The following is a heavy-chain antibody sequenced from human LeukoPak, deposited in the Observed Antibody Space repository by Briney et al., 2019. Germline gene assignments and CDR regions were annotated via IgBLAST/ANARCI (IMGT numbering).Heavy chain of an antibody. J-gene: IGHJ5*02. CDR2: IYTSGST. CDR1: GGSISSGSYY. Sequence: PSQTLSLTCTVSGGSISSGSYYWSWIRQPAGKGLEWIGRIYTSGSTNYNPSLKSRATISVDTSKNQFSLKLSSVTAADTAVYYCARDLGSSGWFDPWGQGTLVTVSS. V-gene: IGHV4-61*02. D-gene: IGHD6-6*01. CDR3: ARDLGSSGWFDP.